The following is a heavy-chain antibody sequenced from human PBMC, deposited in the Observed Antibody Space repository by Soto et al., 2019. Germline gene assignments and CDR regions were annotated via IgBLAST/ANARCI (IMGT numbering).Heavy chain of an antibody. D-gene: IGHD2-8*01. CDR3: ASEIMPLTNDWYFDL. J-gene: IGHJ2*01. CDR2: IFDSGST. CDR1: GGSISGGVHS. Sequence: QVQLQESGPGLVKPSETLPLTCTVSGGSISGGVHSWSWIRQPPGKGLEWIGHIFDSGSTYYNPSLKSRLTISVDTPKNQCSLRLSSVTAADTAVYYCASEIMPLTNDWYFDLWGRGTLVTVSS. V-gene: IGHV4-30-4*01.